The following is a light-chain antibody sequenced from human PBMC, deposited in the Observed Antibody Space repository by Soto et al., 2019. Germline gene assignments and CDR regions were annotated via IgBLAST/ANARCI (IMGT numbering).Light chain of an antibody. CDR1: QSLLHSNGYNY. CDR3: IQGLQTPPT. V-gene: IGKV2-28*01. CDR2: LGS. Sequence: DIVVTQSPLSLSVAPGEPASISCRSSQSLLHSNGYNYLHWYLQKPGQSPQLLIYLGSNRASGVPDRFSGSVSGTDFTLKISRVEAEDVGVYYCIQGLQTPPTFGGGTKVEIK. J-gene: IGKJ4*01.